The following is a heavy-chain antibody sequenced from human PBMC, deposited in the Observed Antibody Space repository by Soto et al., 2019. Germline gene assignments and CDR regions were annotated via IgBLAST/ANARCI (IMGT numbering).Heavy chain of an antibody. Sequence: GGSLRLSCAASGFTFSSYGMHWVRQAPGKGLEWVAVIWYDGSNKYYADSVKGRFTISRDNSKNTLYLQMNSLRAEDTAVYYCARDLGIAARPDSIDYWGQGTLVTVSS. V-gene: IGHV3-33*01. D-gene: IGHD6-6*01. CDR2: IWYDGSNK. CDR3: ARDLGIAARPDSIDY. J-gene: IGHJ4*02. CDR1: GFTFSSYG.